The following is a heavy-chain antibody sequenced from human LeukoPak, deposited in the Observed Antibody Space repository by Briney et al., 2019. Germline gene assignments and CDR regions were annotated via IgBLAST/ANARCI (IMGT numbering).Heavy chain of an antibody. V-gene: IGHV1-24*01. CDR2: FDPEHGET. CDR1: GYTLTELS. D-gene: IGHD2-15*01. CDR3: AADPVGYCNADGCYSVDY. Sequence: ASVKVSCKVSGYTLTELSMHWVRQAPGKGLGWMGGFDPEHGETVYAQKFQGRLTMTEDTSTHTAYMELSSLRSDDTAVYYCAADPVGYCNADGCYSVDYWGQGTLVTVSS. J-gene: IGHJ4*02.